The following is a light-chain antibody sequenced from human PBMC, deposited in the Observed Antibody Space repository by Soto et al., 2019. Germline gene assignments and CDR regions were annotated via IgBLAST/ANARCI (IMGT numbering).Light chain of an antibody. CDR3: SSYTSNITPYV. CDR1: SSDVGGYNF. J-gene: IGLJ1*01. CDR2: HVT. Sequence: QSALTQPASMSGSPGQSITISCTGTSSDVGGYNFVSWYQQHPGKAPKLMIYHVTNRSSGVSSRFSGSKSGNTASLTISGLQAEDEADYYCSSYTSNITPYVFGTGTKLTVL. V-gene: IGLV2-14*01.